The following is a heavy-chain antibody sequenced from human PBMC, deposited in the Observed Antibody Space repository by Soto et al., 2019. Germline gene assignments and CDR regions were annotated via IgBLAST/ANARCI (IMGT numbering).Heavy chain of an antibody. D-gene: IGHD6-19*01. V-gene: IGHV1-8*01. CDR1: GYTFTSYD. CDR3: ARAVGIAVAGTNNWFDP. Sequence: ASVKVSCKASGYTFTSYDINWVRQATGQGLEWMGWMNPNSGNTGYAQKFQGRVTMTRNTSISTAYMELGSLRSEDTAVYYCARAVGIAVAGTNNWFDPWGQGTLVTVSS. CDR2: MNPNSGNT. J-gene: IGHJ5*02.